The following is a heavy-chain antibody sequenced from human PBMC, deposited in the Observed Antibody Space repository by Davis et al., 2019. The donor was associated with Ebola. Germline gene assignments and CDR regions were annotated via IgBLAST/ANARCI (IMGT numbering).Heavy chain of an antibody. Sequence: PSETLSLTCTVSGGSISSYYWSWIRQPPGKGLEWIGYIYYSGSTNYNPSLKSRVTISVDTSKNQFSLKLSSVTAADTAVYYCARENQLLTLFDYWGQGTLVTVSS. J-gene: IGHJ4*02. CDR1: GGSISSYY. CDR2: IYYSGST. CDR3: ARENQLLTLFDY. D-gene: IGHD2-2*01. V-gene: IGHV4-59*01.